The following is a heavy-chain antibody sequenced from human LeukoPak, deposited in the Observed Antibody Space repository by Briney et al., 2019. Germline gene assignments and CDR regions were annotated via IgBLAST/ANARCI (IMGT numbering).Heavy chain of an antibody. CDR1: GGSISSGSYY. D-gene: IGHD2-2*01. CDR2: IYTSGST. V-gene: IGHV4-61*02. CDR3: AREEYQLLY. Sequence: SQSLSLTCTVSGGSISSGSYYWSWIRQPAGKGLEWIGRIYTSGSTNYNPSLKSRVTISVDTSKNQFSLKLSSVTAADTAVYYCAREEYQLLYWGQGTLVTVSS. J-gene: IGHJ4*02.